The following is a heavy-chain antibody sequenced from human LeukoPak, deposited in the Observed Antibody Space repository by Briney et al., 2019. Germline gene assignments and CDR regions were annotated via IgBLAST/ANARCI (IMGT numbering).Heavy chain of an antibody. Sequence: PGGSLRLSCAASGXTFSSYDMHWVRQGTGKGLQWASTIGAAGDPYYRGSVKGRFTISRENAKNSLYLQMNSLRVGDTAVYYCGREGGARLGGGAFDIWGQGTMVTVSS. J-gene: IGHJ3*02. CDR3: GREGGARLGGGAFDI. CDR2: IGAAGDP. CDR1: GXTFSSYD. V-gene: IGHV3-13*05. D-gene: IGHD3-16*01.